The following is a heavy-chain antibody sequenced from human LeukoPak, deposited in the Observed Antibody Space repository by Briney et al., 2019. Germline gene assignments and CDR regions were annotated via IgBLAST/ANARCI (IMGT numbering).Heavy chain of an antibody. D-gene: IGHD3-9*01. V-gene: IGHV3-53*01. CDR1: GFTVSSNY. CDR2: IYSGGST. CDR3: ANNYDILTGYYPYYFDY. J-gene: IGHJ4*02. Sequence: PGGSLRLSCAASGFTVSSNYMSWVRQAPGKGLEWVSVIYSGGSTYYADSVKGRFTISRDNSKNTLYLQMNSLRAEDTAVYYCANNYDILTGYYPYYFDYWGQGTLVTVSS.